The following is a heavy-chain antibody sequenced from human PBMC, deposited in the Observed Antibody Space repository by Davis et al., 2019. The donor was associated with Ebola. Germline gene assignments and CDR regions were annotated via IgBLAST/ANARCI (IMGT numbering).Heavy chain of an antibody. D-gene: IGHD2-2*01. Sequence: GESLKISCAASGFTFSSYAMSWVRQAPGKGLEWVSSISSSSSYIYYADSVKGRFTISRDNAKNSLYLQMNSLRAEDTAVYYCARALGGVVVASSPPGIWGQGTMVTVSS. J-gene: IGHJ3*02. CDR2: ISSSSSYI. CDR3: ARALGGVVVASSPPGI. CDR1: GFTFSSYA. V-gene: IGHV3-21*04.